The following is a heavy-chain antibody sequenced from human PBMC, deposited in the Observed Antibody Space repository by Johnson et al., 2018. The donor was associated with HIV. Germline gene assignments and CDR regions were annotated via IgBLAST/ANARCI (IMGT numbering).Heavy chain of an antibody. Sequence: VQLVESGGGLVKPGGSLRLSCVASGFTFNNAWMTWVRQAPGQGLEWVGRIKSKTDGGTSDYAAPVKGRFTISRDDTKNTLNLQMNSLRTEDTAVYYCTTDPIAAAGPDAFDIWGQGTVVTVSS. CDR3: TTDPIAAAGPDAFDI. D-gene: IGHD6-13*01. V-gene: IGHV3-15*01. CDR1: GFTFNNAW. CDR2: IKSKTDGGTS. J-gene: IGHJ3*02.